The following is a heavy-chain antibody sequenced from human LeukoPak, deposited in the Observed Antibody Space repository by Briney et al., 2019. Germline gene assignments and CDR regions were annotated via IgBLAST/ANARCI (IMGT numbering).Heavy chain of an antibody. D-gene: IGHD3-10*01. CDR2: ISYSGNT. CDR1: GGSISSSY. V-gene: IGHV4-59*01. CDR3: ARLSMVRGSYYWRLGY. Sequence: PSETLSLTCTVSGGSISSSYWSWTRQSPGKGLEWIGYISYSGNTNYNPSFKSRVTISVDTSKNQFSLKLSSVTAEDTAVYYCARLSMVRGSYYWRLGYWGQGTLVTVSS. J-gene: IGHJ4*02.